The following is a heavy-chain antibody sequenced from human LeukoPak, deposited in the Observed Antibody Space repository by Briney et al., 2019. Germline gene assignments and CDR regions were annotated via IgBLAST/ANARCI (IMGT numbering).Heavy chain of an antibody. CDR2: IYSSGST. V-gene: IGHV4-4*07. D-gene: IGHD2-2*01. CDR3: ARGPPDCSSTSCYAFDAFDI. Sequence: SETLSLTCTVSGGSISSYYGSWIRQPAGKGLEWIGRIYSSGSTNYNPSLKSRVTMSVDTSKNQFSLKLSSVTAADTAVYYCARGPPDCSSTSCYAFDAFDIWGQGTMVTVSS. CDR1: GGSISSYY. J-gene: IGHJ3*02.